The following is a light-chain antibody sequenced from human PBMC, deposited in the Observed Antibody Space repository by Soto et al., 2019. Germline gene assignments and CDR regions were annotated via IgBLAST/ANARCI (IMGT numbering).Light chain of an antibody. CDR3: QQTYSNPRT. CDR2: AAS. Sequence: DIQMPQSPSSLSASVGDRVTITCRASQSIRTYLNWYQQKPGKAPKFLIYAASTLQSGVPSRFSGSGSGTDFTLTISSLQLEDFATYYCQQTYSNPRTFGQGTRVEI. CDR1: QSIRTY. J-gene: IGKJ1*01. V-gene: IGKV1-39*01.